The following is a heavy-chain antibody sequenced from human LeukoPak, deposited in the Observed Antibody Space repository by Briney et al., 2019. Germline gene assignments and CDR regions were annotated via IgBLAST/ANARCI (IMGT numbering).Heavy chain of an antibody. CDR2: IYYSGST. CDR1: GGSISSGDYY. D-gene: IGHD6-25*01. CDR3: ARDHEGYSSVHNQNWFDP. J-gene: IGHJ5*02. V-gene: IGHV4-30-4*08. Sequence: PSETLPLTCTVSGGSISSGDYYWSWIRQPPGKGLEWIGYIYYSGSTYYNPSLKSRVTISVDTSKNQFSLKLSSVTAADTAVYYCARDHEGYSSVHNQNWFDPWGQGTLVTVSS.